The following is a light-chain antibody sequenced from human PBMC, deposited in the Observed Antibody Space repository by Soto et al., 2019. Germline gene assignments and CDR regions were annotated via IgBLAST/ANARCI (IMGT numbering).Light chain of an antibody. J-gene: IGLJ1*01. CDR1: SSNIGAGYD. V-gene: IGLV1-40*01. CDR3: HSYDSSLSASV. CDR2: GTT. Sequence: QSVLTQTPSVSGAPGQRVTISCSGRSSNIGAGYDVHWYQHLPGTAPKLLIYGTTNRTSGVPDRFSGSKSGISASLAITGLQAEDEADYYCHSYDSSLSASVFGAGTKVTVL.